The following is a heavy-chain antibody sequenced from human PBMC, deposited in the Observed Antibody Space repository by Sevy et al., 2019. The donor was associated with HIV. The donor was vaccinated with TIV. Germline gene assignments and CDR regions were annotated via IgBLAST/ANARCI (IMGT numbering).Heavy chain of an antibody. CDR2: IRIYNGYT. V-gene: IGHV1-18*01. CDR3: ARDGGYSGYDKGFDY. Sequence: ASVKVSCKASVDTFISYGISWVRQAPGQGLEWMGWIRIYNGYTNYAKKFQGRIALTTDTSTTTAYMELRGLRSDDTAVYYCARDGGYSGYDKGFDYWGQGTLVTVSS. J-gene: IGHJ4*02. D-gene: IGHD5-12*01. CDR1: VDTFISYG.